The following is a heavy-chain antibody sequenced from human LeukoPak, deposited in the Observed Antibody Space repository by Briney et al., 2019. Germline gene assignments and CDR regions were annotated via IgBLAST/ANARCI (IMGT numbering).Heavy chain of an antibody. CDR1: GYTLTELS. D-gene: IGHD5-12*01. Sequence: ASEKVSCKVSGYTLTELSMHWVRQAPGKGLEWMGGFDPEDGETIYAQKFQGRVTMTEDTSTDTAYMELSSLRSEGTAVYYCATSGYSGYDWEHAFDIWGQGTMVTVSS. CDR2: FDPEDGET. V-gene: IGHV1-24*01. J-gene: IGHJ3*02. CDR3: ATSGYSGYDWEHAFDI.